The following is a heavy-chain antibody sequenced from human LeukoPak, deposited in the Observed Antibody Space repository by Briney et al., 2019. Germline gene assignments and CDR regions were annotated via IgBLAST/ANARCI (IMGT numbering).Heavy chain of an antibody. V-gene: IGHV3-7*03. J-gene: IGHJ4*02. CDR3: ARSIPYGTTWYGRSDY. Sequence: GGSLRLSCAASGFPFSSYSMTWVRQAPGKGLEWVANIKPDGTTKFYVDSVKGRFTISRDNALNPLYLQMNSLRAEDTDIYYCARSIPYGTTWYGRSDYWGQGTLVTVSS. CDR2: IKPDGTTK. CDR1: GFPFSSYS. D-gene: IGHD6-13*01.